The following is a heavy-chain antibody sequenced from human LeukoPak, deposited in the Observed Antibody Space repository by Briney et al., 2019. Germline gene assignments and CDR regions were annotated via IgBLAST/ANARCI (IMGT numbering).Heavy chain of an antibody. CDR2: INYSGST. D-gene: IGHD6-13*01. CDR1: GGSISSYY. V-gene: IGHV4-59*08. Sequence: SETLSLTCNVSGGSISSYYWSWIRQPPGKGLEWIGYINYSGSTKYSPSLRSRITISVDTSKNQFSLKLSSVTAADTAVYYCAGHETSYSSSWYYFDYWGQGTLVTVSS. J-gene: IGHJ4*02. CDR3: AGHETSYSSSWYYFDY.